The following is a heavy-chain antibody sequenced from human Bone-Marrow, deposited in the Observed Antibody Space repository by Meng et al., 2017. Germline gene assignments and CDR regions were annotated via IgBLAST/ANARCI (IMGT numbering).Heavy chain of an antibody. Sequence: ASVKVSCKASGYTFTSYDINWWRQATGQGLGWMGWMNPNSGNTGYAQKFQGRVTMTRNTSISTAYMELSSRRSEGTAVYYCAIVGSTDTFDYWGQGTLVTVSS. V-gene: IGHV1-8*01. CDR1: GYTFTSYD. CDR3: AIVGSTDTFDY. CDR2: MNPNSGNT. J-gene: IGHJ4*02. D-gene: IGHD1-26*01.